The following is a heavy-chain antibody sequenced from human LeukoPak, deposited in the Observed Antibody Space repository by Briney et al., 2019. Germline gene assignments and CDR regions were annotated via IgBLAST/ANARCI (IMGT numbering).Heavy chain of an antibody. Sequence: KPGGSLRLSCAASGFTFSSYSMNWVRQAPGKGLEWVSSISSSSYIYYADSVKGRFTISRDNAKNSLYLQMNSLRAEDTAVYYCARDPIYSPVVDNHEPYYFDYWGQGTLVTVSS. V-gene: IGHV3-21*01. CDR2: ISSSSYI. J-gene: IGHJ4*02. CDR3: ARDPIYSPVVDNHEPYYFDY. D-gene: IGHD2-21*01. CDR1: GFTFSSYS.